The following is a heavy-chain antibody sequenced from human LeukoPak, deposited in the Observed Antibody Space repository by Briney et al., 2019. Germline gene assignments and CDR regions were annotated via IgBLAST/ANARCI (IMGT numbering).Heavy chain of an antibody. D-gene: IGHD4/OR15-4a*01. CDR2: VYDKGYT. Sequence: PSETLSLTCSVSGYFMSRYYWSWIRQPPGRGLEWIGHVYDKGYTNYNPSLKGRVGISLDASNNQISLRVSSVTAADTAVYYCARARRQGHGLTVTMGGAYYYYIMDVWGQGTTVTVSS. J-gene: IGHJ6*02. CDR3: ARARRQGHGLTVTMGGAYYYYIMDV. V-gene: IGHV4-59*01. CDR1: GYFMSRYY.